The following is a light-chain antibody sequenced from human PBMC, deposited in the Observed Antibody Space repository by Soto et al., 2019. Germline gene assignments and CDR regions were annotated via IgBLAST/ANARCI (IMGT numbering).Light chain of an antibody. CDR3: AAWDDSLSALWV. J-gene: IGLJ3*02. CDR1: SSNIGSNY. CDR2: SNN. V-gene: IGLV1-47*02. Sequence: QSALTQPPSASGTPGQRVTISCSGSSSNIGSNYVYWYQQLPGTAPKLLIYSNNQRPSGVPDRFSGSKSGTSASLAISGLRSEDEADYYCAAWDDSLSALWVFGGGTKLTVL.